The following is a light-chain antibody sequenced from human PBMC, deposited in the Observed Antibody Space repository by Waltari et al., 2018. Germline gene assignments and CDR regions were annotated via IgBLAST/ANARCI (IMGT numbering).Light chain of an antibody. Sequence: DVVMTQSPDFLAVSLGERATIHCKSSQSLFYSSNNKNYFAWYQHKPGQPPKLLIYWASTRASVVPDRFSGSGSGTDFTLTISSLQAEDVAIYFCQQYYITPLSFGGGTRVEIK. J-gene: IGKJ4*01. CDR1: QSLFYSSNNKNY. V-gene: IGKV4-1*01. CDR2: WAS. CDR3: QQYYITPLS.